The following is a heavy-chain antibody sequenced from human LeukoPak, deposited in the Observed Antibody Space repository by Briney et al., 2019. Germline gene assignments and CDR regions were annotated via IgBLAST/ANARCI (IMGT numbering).Heavy chain of an antibody. Sequence: GGSLRLSCAASGFTFRDYAMHWVRQAPGKGLEWVSGLSWNSASIAYADSVKGRFTISRGNAKNSLYLQMNSLRAEDTALYYCAKSLDSSSWYSFDYWGQGTLVTVSS. CDR2: LSWNSASI. D-gene: IGHD6-13*01. CDR1: GFTFRDYA. J-gene: IGHJ4*02. CDR3: AKSLDSSSWYSFDY. V-gene: IGHV3-9*01.